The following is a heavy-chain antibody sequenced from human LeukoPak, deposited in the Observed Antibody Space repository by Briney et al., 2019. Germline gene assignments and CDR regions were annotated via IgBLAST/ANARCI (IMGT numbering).Heavy chain of an antibody. D-gene: IGHD5-12*01. CDR1: GGSFSGYY. CDR3: ARGRVVTKNWFDP. Sequence: PSETLSLTCAVYGGSFSGYYWSWIRQPPGKGLEWIGEINHSGSTNYNPSLKSRVTISVDTSKNQFSLKLSSVTAADTAVYYCARGRVVTKNWFDPWGQGTLVTVSS. V-gene: IGHV4-34*01. CDR2: INHSGST. J-gene: IGHJ5*02.